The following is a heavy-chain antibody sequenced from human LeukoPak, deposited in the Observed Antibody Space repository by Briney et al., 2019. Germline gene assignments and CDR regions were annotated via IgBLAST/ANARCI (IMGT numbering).Heavy chain of an antibody. D-gene: IGHD3-10*01. CDR2: INPNRGGT. J-gene: IGHJ3*02. CDR3: ATPRRFGELYEGLDI. Sequence: GASVKVSCKASGYSFTGDYMHWVRQAPGQGLEWMGWINPNRGGTKYAQKFQGWVTMTRDTSISTAYMELSRLKSDDTAVYYCATPRRFGELYEGLDIWGQGTMVTVSS. CDR1: GYSFTGDY. V-gene: IGHV1-2*04.